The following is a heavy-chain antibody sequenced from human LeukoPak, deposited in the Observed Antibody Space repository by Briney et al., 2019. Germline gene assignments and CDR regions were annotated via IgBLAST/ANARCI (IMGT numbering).Heavy chain of an antibody. D-gene: IGHD1-26*01. CDR2: IIPIFGTA. CDR1: GGTFSSYA. Sequence: ASVKVSCEASGGTFSSYAISWVRQAPGQGLEWMGRIIPIFGTANYAQKFQGRVTITTDESTSTAYMELSSLRSEDTAVYYCARAAELLGLQFDYWGQGTLVTVSS. V-gene: IGHV1-69*05. CDR3: ARAAELLGLQFDY. J-gene: IGHJ4*02.